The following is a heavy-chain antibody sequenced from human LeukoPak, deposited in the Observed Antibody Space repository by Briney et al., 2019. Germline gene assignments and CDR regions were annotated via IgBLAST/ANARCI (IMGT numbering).Heavy chain of an antibody. CDR1: GFTFSDYY. V-gene: IGHV3-11*01. D-gene: IGHD6-19*01. CDR3: VRSSSGSLGGS. Sequence: GGSLRLSCAASGFTFSDYYMSWSRQAPGKGLEWVTYISSSGSSTYYADSVKGRFTISRDNARNSLYLQMNSLRAEDTAVYYCVRSSSGSLGGSWGQGTLVTVSS. J-gene: IGHJ5*02. CDR2: ISSSGSST.